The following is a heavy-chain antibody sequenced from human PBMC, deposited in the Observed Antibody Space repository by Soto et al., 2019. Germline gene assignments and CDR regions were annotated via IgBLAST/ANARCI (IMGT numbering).Heavy chain of an antibody. CDR1: GYTFTNYP. CDR3: ARDSNWADY. Sequence: QVQLVQSGAEVKKPGASVKVSCTDSGYTFTNYPMHWVRQAPGQRLEWMGWINADNTNTKYSQKFQGRVTLTRDTSASTVDMELSSLRSEDTAMYYCARDSNWADYWGQGTLVTVSS. J-gene: IGHJ4*02. V-gene: IGHV1-3*01. D-gene: IGHD6-13*01. CDR2: INADNTNT.